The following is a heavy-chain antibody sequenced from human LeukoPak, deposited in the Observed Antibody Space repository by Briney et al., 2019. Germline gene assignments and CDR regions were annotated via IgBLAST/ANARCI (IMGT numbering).Heavy chain of an antibody. V-gene: IGHV1-69-2*01. CDR3: ATDWSGYYYGSGY. CDR1: GYTFTDYY. CDR2: VHPEDGET. Sequence: ASVKLSCKVSGYTFTDYYMHWVQQAPGKGLEWMGLVHPEDGETIYAEKFQGRVTITADTSTDTAYMELSSLRSEDTAVYYCATDWSGYYYGSGYWGQGTLVTVSS. D-gene: IGHD3-10*01. J-gene: IGHJ4*02.